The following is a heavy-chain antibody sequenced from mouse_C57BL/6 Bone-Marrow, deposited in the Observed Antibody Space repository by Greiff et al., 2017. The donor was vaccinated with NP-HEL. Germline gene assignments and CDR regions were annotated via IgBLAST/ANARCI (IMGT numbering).Heavy chain of an antibody. V-gene: IGHV1-81*01. Sequence: VQLQQSGAELARPGASVKLSCKASGYTFTSYGISWVKQRTGQGLEWIGEIYPRSGNNYYNEKFKGKATLTADKSTRAAYMELRSLTSEDSAVYFCARSLVTTDYWGQGTTLTVSS. CDR2: IYPRSGNN. J-gene: IGHJ2*01. CDR3: ARSLVTTDY. CDR1: GYTFTSYG. D-gene: IGHD1-1*01.